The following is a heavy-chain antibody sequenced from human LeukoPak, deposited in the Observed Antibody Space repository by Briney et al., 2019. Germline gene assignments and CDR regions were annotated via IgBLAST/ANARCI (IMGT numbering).Heavy chain of an antibody. D-gene: IGHD5-18*01. CDR3: ATVSSGYSYDFDY. CDR1: GYTLTELS. CDR2: FDPEDGET. Sequence: ASVKVSCKVSGYTLTELSMHWVRQAPGKGLEWMGGFDPEDGETIYAQKFQGRVTMTEDTSTDTAYVELSSLRSEDTAVYYCATVSSGYSYDFDYWGQGTLVTVSS. V-gene: IGHV1-24*01. J-gene: IGHJ4*02.